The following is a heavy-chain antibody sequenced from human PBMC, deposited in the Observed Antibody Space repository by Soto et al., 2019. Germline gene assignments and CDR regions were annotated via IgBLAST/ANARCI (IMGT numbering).Heavy chain of an antibody. J-gene: IGHJ4*02. V-gene: IGHV3-23*01. CDR3: AKDGMVRAVISFFDY. D-gene: IGHD3-10*01. Sequence: GGSLRLSCAASGFIFSNYAMTWVRQAPGKGLEWVSTISGGGGTTYYADSVKGRFTISRDNSKDTLYLQMNSLRADDTAVYYCAKDGMVRAVISFFDYWGQGTQVTVSS. CDR1: GFIFSNYA. CDR2: ISGGGGTT.